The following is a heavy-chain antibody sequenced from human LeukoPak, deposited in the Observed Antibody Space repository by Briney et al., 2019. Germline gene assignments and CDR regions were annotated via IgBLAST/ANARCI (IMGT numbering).Heavy chain of an antibody. CDR3: ARGPQRTDFDY. Sequence: PSETLSLTCAVYGGSFSGYYWSWIRQPPGKGLEWIGEINHSGSTNYNPSLKSRVTISVDTSKNQFSLKLSSVTAADTAVYYCARGPQRTDFDYWGQGTLVTVPS. V-gene: IGHV4-34*01. CDR1: GGSFSGYY. J-gene: IGHJ4*02. CDR2: INHSGST.